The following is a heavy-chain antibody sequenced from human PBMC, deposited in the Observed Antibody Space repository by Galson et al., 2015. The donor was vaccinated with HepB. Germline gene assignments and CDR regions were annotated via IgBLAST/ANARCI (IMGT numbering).Heavy chain of an antibody. Sequence: SLRLSCAASGFTFSSYAMSWVRQAPGKGLEWVSAISGSGGSTYYADSVKGRFTISRDNSKTTLYLQMNSLRAEDTAVYYCATSPPGGSGSSPPYYYGMDVWGQGTTVTVSS. CDR1: GFTFSSYA. CDR2: ISGSGGST. CDR3: ATSPPGGSGSSPPYYYGMDV. V-gene: IGHV3-23*01. D-gene: IGHD3-10*01. J-gene: IGHJ6*02.